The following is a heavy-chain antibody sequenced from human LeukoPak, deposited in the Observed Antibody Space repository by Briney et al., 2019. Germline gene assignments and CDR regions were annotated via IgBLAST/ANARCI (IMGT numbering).Heavy chain of an antibody. V-gene: IGHV3-23*01. CDR3: AKDRDRCFQH. CDR1: GFTFSSDA. J-gene: IGHJ1*01. Sequence: GGSLRLSCAASGFTFSSDAMSSVPQAPGKGLEWVSAISGSGGSTYYADSVKGRFTISRDNSKNPLYLQMNSLRAEDTAVYYCAKDRDRCFQHWNQGTLVTVSS. D-gene: IGHD2-15*01. CDR2: ISGSGGST.